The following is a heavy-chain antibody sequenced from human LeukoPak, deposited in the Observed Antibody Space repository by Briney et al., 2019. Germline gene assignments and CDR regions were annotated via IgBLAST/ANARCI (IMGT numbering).Heavy chain of an antibody. CDR1: GGSISSYY. Sequence: TSETLSLTCTVSGGSISSYYWSWIRQPPGKGLEWIGYIYYSGSTNYNPSLKSRVTISVDTSKNQFSLELSSVTAADTAVYYCARDFGPSDYWGQGTLVTVSS. CDR3: ARDFGPSDY. V-gene: IGHV4-59*01. D-gene: IGHD3-16*01. J-gene: IGHJ4*02. CDR2: IYYSGST.